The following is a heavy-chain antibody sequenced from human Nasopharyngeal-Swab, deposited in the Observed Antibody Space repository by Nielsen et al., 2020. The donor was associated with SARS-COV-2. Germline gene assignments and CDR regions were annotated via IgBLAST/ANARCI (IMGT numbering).Heavy chain of an antibody. J-gene: IGHJ4*02. D-gene: IGHD2-8*01. CDR1: GFTFDDYA. CDR2: INWNGGNR. Sequence: GGSLRLSCAASGFTFDDYAMGWVRQAPGKGLEWVAGINWNGGNRGYADSVKGRFTISRDNAKNSLYLQMNSLRAEDTALYYCAKDISLSVSGTHEFDYWGQGTLVTVSS. V-gene: IGHV3-20*04. CDR3: AKDISLSVSGTHEFDY.